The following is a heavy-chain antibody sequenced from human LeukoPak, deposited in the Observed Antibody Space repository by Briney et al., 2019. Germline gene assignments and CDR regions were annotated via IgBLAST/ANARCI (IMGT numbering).Heavy chain of an antibody. V-gene: IGHV1-24*01. CDR1: GYTLTELS. CDR3: ATSIAAAGGHDY. CDR2: FDPGDGET. D-gene: IGHD6-13*01. Sequence: ASVKVSCKVSGYTLTELSMHWVRQAPGKGLEWMGGFDPGDGETIYAQKFQGRVTMTEDTSTDTAYMELSSLRSEDTAVYYCATSIAAAGGHDYWGQGTLVTVSS. J-gene: IGHJ4*02.